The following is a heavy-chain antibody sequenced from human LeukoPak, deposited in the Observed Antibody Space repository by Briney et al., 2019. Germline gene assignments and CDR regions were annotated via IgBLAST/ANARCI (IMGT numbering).Heavy chain of an antibody. Sequence: PSETLSLTCTVSGGSISSYYWSWIRQPPGKGLEWIGYIYYSGSTNYNPSLKSRVTISVDTPKNQFSLKLSSVTAADTAVYYCARRVVVVAATHTWFDPWGQGTLVTVSS. V-gene: IGHV4-59*01. D-gene: IGHD2-15*01. CDR1: GGSISSYY. CDR2: IYYSGST. CDR3: ARRVVVVAATHTWFDP. J-gene: IGHJ5*02.